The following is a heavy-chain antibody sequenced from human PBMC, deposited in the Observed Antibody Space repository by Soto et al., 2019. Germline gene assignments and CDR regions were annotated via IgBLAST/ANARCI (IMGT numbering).Heavy chain of an antibody. D-gene: IGHD3-16*02. V-gene: IGHV3-23*01. CDR2: ISGSGDST. Sequence: PGGSLRLSCAASGFTFSSYAMSWVRQAPGKGLEWVSGISGSGDSTYYADSVKGRFTISRDNSKNTLYLQMNSLRAEDTAVYYCAKALGELSPESFDYWGQGILVTVSS. CDR1: GFTFSSYA. CDR3: AKALGELSPESFDY. J-gene: IGHJ4*02.